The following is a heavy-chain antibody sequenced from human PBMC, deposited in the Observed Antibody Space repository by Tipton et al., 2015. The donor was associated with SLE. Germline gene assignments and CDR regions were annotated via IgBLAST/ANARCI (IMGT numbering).Heavy chain of an antibody. CDR3: ARDGKGQWPVDY. J-gene: IGHJ4*02. CDR1: GGSISSGSYY. V-gene: IGHV4-61*09. D-gene: IGHD6-19*01. CDR2: IYTSGST. Sequence: TLSLTYTVSGGSISSGSYYWSWIRQPAGKGLEWIGYIYTSGSTNYNPSLKSRVTISVDTSKNQFSLKLSSVTAADTAVYYCARDGKGQWPVDYWGQGTLVTVSS.